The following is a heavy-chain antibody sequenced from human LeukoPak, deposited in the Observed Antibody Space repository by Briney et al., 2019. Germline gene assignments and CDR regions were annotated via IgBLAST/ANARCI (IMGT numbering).Heavy chain of an antibody. V-gene: IGHV4-59*01. D-gene: IGHD3-10*01. J-gene: IGHJ6*02. CDR1: GGSISSYH. CDR2: IYYSGST. CDR3: ARDSGGITMVRGVISYYYYGMDV. Sequence: SETLSLTCTVSGGSISSYHWSWIRQPPGKGLEWIGYIYYSGSTNYNPSLKSRVTISVDTSKNQFSLKLSSVTAADTAVYYCARDSGGITMVRGVISYYYYGMDVWGQGTTVTVSS.